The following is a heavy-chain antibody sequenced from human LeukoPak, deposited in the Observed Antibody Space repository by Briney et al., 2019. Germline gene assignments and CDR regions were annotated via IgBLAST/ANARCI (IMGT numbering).Heavy chain of an antibody. V-gene: IGHV3-23*01. CDR3: AKEGSYTNYPAYNWFDP. CDR1: GFTFSSYS. D-gene: IGHD4-11*01. J-gene: IGHJ5*02. Sequence: GGSLRLSCAASGFTFSSYSMNWDRQAPGKGREWVSDISGSLASPYYADSVKARFTISTHNSKTTLYLQMNSLRAVDTAVYYCAKEGSYTNYPAYNWFDPWGQGTLDTVSS. CDR2: ISGSLASP.